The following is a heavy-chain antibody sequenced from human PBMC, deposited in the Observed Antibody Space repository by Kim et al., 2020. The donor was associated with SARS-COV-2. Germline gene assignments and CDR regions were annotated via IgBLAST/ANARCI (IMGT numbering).Heavy chain of an antibody. Sequence: GRFTISRDNSKNTLYLQMNSLRAEDTAVYYCARDQITMVRGVIAPYYFDYWGQGTLVTVSS. V-gene: IGHV3-66*01. J-gene: IGHJ4*02. D-gene: IGHD3-10*01. CDR3: ARDQITMVRGVIAPYYFDY.